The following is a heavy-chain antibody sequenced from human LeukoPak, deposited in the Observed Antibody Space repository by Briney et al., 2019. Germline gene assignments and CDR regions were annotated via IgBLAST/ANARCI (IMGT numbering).Heavy chain of an antibody. V-gene: IGHV1-69*17. CDR2: IIPICGIA. Sequence: SVKLSCRASGRTFSSYAISWVRQAPGQGLEWMGGIIPICGIANFAQKFQGRVTITGDKSKRTAYMELSSLRSEDTAVYYRERMGGVGVATITWYFDLWGRGTLVTVSS. CDR1: GRTFSSYA. D-gene: IGHD5-24*01. CDR3: ERMGGVGVATITWYFDL. J-gene: IGHJ2*01.